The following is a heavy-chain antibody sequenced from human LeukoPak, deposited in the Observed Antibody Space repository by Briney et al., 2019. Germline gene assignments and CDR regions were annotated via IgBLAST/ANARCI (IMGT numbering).Heavy chain of an antibody. CDR2: ISSSGSAT. D-gene: IGHD3-3*01. CDR3: AKDHADFWSAFDY. Sequence: PGGSLRLSCAASGFTFSDYYMSWIRQAPGTGLEWVSYISSSGSATIYADSVKGRFTISRDNSKNTLYLQMNSLRAEDTAVYYCAKDHADFWSAFDYWGQGTLVTVSS. J-gene: IGHJ4*02. CDR1: GFTFSDYY. V-gene: IGHV3-11*06.